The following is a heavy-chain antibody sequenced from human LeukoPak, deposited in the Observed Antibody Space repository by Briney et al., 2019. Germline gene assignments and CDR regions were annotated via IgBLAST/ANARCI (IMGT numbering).Heavy chain of an antibody. Sequence: SETLSLTCTVSGGSISSHYWSWIRQPPGKGLEWIGYIYYSGSTNYNPSLKSRVTISVDTSKNQFSLKLSSVTAADTAVYYCARAGSGYYYYMDVWGKGTTVTVSS. V-gene: IGHV4-59*11. CDR3: ARAGSGYYYYMDV. J-gene: IGHJ6*03. CDR2: IYYSGST. CDR1: GGSISSHY.